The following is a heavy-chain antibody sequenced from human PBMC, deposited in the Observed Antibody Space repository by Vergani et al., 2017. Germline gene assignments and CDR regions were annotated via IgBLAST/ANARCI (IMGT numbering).Heavy chain of an antibody. CDR3: ARSLSIAAAHDAFDI. D-gene: IGHD6-13*01. CDR1: GFSFSSYA. CDR2: ISGKGGTT. V-gene: IGHV3-23*01. J-gene: IGHJ3*02. Sequence: EVQLLESGGGLVQPGGSLRLSCAASGFSFSSYAISWVRQAPGKGLEWVSAISGKGGTTYYADSVKGRFTISRDNSKNSLYLQMNSLRAEDTAVYYCARSLSIAAAHDAFDIWGQGTMVTVSS.